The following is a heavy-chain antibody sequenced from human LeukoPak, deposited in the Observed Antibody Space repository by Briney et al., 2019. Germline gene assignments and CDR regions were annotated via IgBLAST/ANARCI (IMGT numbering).Heavy chain of an antibody. CDR3: ARKGIGSSRYQNMDV. CDR2: ISIDGGRT. Sequence: GGSLRLSCAASGFTFSIAWMSWVRQAPGKGPEWVSTISIDGGRTYYADSVKGRFTVSRDTSKNTLYLQMNSLRAEDTAVYYCARKGIGSSRYQNMDVWGKGTTVTVSS. D-gene: IGHD6-25*01. V-gene: IGHV3-23*01. CDR1: GFTFSIAW. J-gene: IGHJ6*03.